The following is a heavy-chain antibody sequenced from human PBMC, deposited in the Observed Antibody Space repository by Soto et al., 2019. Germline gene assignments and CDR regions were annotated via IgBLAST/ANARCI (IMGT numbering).Heavy chain of an antibody. CDR1: GFTFTSSA. V-gene: IGHV1-58*01. CDR2: IVVGSGNT. Sequence: SVKVSCKASGFTFTSSAVQWVRQARGQRLEWIGWIVVGSGNTNYAQKFQERVTITRDMSTSTAYMELSSLRSEDTAVYYCAAWDYYYDSSGYSFGYWGQGTLVTVSS. D-gene: IGHD3-22*01. CDR3: AAWDYYYDSSGYSFGY. J-gene: IGHJ4*02.